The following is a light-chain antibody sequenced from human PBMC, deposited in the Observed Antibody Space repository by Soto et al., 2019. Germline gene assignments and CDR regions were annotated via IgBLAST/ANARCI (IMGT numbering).Light chain of an antibody. CDR3: QHYGTSLWT. J-gene: IGKJ1*01. CDR1: QSVSSSY. Sequence: VLTQSPGTLSLSPGERATLSCRASQSVSSSYLAWYQQKPGQAPRLLIFGASSRATGIPDRFSGSGSGTDFTLTISRLEPEDFAVYYCQHYGTSLWTFGQGTKVEIK. V-gene: IGKV3-20*01. CDR2: GAS.